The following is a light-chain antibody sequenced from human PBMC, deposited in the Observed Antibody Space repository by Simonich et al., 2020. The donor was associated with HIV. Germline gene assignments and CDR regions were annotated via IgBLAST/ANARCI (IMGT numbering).Light chain of an antibody. V-gene: IGKV4-1*01. Sequence: DIVMTQSPASLAVSLGERATINCKSNQSVLYSSNNKNYLAGYQQKPGQPPKLLIYCASTRESGVPDRFSGSGSGTDVTLTISSLQAEDVAVYYCQQYYSTPLITFGQGTRLEIK. CDR3: QQYYSTPLIT. J-gene: IGKJ5*01. CDR2: CAS. CDR1: QSVLYSSNNKNY.